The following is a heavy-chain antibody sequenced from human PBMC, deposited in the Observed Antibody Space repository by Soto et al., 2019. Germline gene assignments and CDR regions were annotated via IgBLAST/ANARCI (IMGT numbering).Heavy chain of an antibody. CDR3: ARGGSGSWTDEDHYYYGMDV. J-gene: IGHJ6*02. D-gene: IGHD6-13*01. CDR1: GYSISSSYY. Sequence: PSETLSLTCAVSGYSISSSYYWGWIRQPPGKGLEWIGSIYHSGSTYYNPSLKSRVTISVDTSKNQFSLKLSSVTAADTAVYYCARGGSGSWTDEDHYYYGMDVWGQGTTVTVSS. CDR2: IYHSGST. V-gene: IGHV4-38-2*01.